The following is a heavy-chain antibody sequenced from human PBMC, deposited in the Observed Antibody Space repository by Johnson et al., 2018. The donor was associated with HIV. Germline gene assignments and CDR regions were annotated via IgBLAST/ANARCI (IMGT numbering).Heavy chain of an antibody. CDR1: GFTFSDHY. CDR3: AKDGGSYGGAFDI. Sequence: EVQLVESGGGVVQPGRSLRLSCAASGFTFSDHYMDWVRQAPGKGLAWVGRLKSRADGGTTDYAVSVKDRFTILRDDSKNTLYLEMNSLRAEDTAVYYCAKDGGSYGGAFDIWGQGTMVTVSS. D-gene: IGHD1-26*01. J-gene: IGHJ3*02. CDR2: LKSRADGGTT. V-gene: IGHV3-15*01.